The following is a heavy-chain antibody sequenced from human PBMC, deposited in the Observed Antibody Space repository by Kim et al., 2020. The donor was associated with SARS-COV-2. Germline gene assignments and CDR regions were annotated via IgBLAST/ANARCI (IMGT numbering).Heavy chain of an antibody. CDR3: MKGGWGWIWDH. CDR2: IDGSDGTT. D-gene: IGHD2-2*03. J-gene: IGHJ4*02. CDR1: GFTFTGYA. Sequence: GGSLRLSCTTSGFTFTGYAMSWVRQAPGKGLEWVSSIDGSDGTTYYVDSVKGRFTISRDNSENTLYLQMNSLGADDTAVYYCMKGGWGWIWDHWGQGTRVTVSS. V-gene: IGHV3-23*01.